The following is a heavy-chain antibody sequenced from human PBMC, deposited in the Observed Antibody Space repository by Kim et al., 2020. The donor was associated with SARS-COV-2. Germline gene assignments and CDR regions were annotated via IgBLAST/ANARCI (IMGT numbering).Heavy chain of an antibody. Sequence: ASVKVSCKASGYTFTSYAMHWVRQAPGQRLEWMGWINAGNGNTKYSQKFQGRVTITRDTSASTAYMELSSLRSEDTAVYYCARERYSGYERNYYYYGMDVWGQGTTVTVSS. CDR1: GYTFTSYA. CDR3: ARERYSGYERNYYYYGMDV. J-gene: IGHJ6*02. D-gene: IGHD5-12*01. V-gene: IGHV1-3*01. CDR2: INAGNGNT.